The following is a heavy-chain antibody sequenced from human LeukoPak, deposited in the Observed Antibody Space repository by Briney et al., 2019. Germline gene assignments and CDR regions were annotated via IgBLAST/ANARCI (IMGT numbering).Heavy chain of an antibody. D-gene: IGHD2-15*01. CDR3: ARVRKVAATRYYFDY. J-gene: IGHJ4*02. V-gene: IGHV3-30-3*01. Sequence: GGSLRLSWAASGFTFSSYAMHWVRQAPGKGLEWVAVISYDGSNKYYADSVKGRFTISRDNSKNTLYLQMNSLRAEDTAVYYCARVRKVAATRYYFDYWGQGTLVTVSS. CDR1: GFTFSSYA. CDR2: ISYDGSNK.